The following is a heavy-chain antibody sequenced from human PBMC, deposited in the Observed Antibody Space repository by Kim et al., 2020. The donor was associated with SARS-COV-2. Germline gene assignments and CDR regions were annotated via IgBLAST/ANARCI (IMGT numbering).Heavy chain of an antibody. V-gene: IGHV3-66*04. CDR2: LFSGGST. CDR3: ARLSAAAVYYYYMDV. D-gene: IGHD6-13*01. CDR1: GFTVSNNY. Sequence: GGSLRLSCAASGFTVSNNYMSWVRQAPGKGLEWVSILFSGGSTYYADSVKGRFTVSRDNSQNTLYLQMNSLRAEDTAVYYCARLSAAAVYYYYMDVWGKGTTVTVPS. J-gene: IGHJ6*03.